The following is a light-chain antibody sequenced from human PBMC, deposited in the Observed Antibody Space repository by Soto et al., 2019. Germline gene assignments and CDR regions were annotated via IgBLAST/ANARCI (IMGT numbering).Light chain of an antibody. CDR3: QSYDRSLSGAV. V-gene: IGLV1-40*01. Sequence: QSVLTQPPSVSGAPGQRVTIPCTGSSSNNGAGYDVHWYQQLPGTAPKLLIYGNSNRPSGVPDRFSGSKSGTSASLAITGLQAEDEADYCCQSYDRSLSGAVFGGGTKLTVL. J-gene: IGLJ2*01. CDR2: GNS. CDR1: SSNNGAGYD.